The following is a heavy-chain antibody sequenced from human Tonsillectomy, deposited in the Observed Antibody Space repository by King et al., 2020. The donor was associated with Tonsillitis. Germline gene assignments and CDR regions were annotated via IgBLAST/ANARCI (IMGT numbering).Heavy chain of an antibody. Sequence: VQLVESGGGLVKPGGSLRLSCAASGFTFSYYYMSWIRQAPGKGLEWVSYISSSGTTISYADSVKGRFTISRDNAKNSLSLQMNSLRAEDTAVYYCARWGASDYYYYYYMDVWGKGTTVTVSS. D-gene: IGHD4/OR15-4a*01. V-gene: IGHV3-11*01. CDR2: ISSSGTTI. J-gene: IGHJ6*03. CDR3: ARWGASDYYYYYYMDV. CDR1: GFTFSYYY.